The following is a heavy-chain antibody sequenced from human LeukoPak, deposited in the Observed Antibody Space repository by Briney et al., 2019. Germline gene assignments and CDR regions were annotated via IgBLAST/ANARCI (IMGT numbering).Heavy chain of an antibody. J-gene: IGHJ4*02. D-gene: IGHD2-2*01. Sequence: GGSLTLSCAASGFNFSNYAMHWVRQAPGKGLEWVTDISYDGSNKFYAASVKGRFTISRDNSRNTLYLQKTSLRREAPAGYYCGIGGRGRPSPPAMVPYRLTPIDYWGQGTLVTVSS. CDR1: GFNFSNYA. CDR2: ISYDGSNK. V-gene: IGHV3-30-3*01. CDR3: GIGGRGRPSPPAMVPYRLTPIDY.